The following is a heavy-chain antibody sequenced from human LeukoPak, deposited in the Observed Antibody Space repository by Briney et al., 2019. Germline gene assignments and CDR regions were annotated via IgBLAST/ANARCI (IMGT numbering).Heavy chain of an antibody. Sequence: GESLKISCKGSGYSFTIYWIGWARQMPGKGLEWMGIIYPVDSDTRYSPSFQGQVTISADKSISTAYLQWSSLGASDTGMYYCARFRYYYDSSGYYKAWRVDAFDIWGQGTMVTVSS. CDR1: GYSFTIYW. CDR3: ARFRYYYDSSGYYKAWRVDAFDI. J-gene: IGHJ3*02. V-gene: IGHV5-51*01. CDR2: IYPVDSDT. D-gene: IGHD3-22*01.